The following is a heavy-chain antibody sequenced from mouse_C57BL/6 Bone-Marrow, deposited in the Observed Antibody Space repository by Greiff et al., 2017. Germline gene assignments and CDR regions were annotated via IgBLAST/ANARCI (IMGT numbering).Heavy chain of an antibody. CDR1: GYTFTDYN. Sequence: EVQRVESGPELVKPGASVKIPCKASGYTFTDYNMDWVKQSHGKSLEWIGDINPNNGGTIYNQKFKGKATLTVDKSSSTAYMERRSLTSEDTAVYYCARSGYYGSCLWAMDYWGQGTSVTVSS. CDR3: ARSGYYGSCLWAMDY. J-gene: IGHJ4*01. D-gene: IGHD1-1*01. V-gene: IGHV1-18*01. CDR2: INPNNGGT.